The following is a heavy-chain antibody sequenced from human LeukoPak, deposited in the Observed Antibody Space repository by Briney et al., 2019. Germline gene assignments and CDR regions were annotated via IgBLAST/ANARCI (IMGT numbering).Heavy chain of an antibody. CDR3: ARGVITFGGVIVFDY. CDR1: GGTFSSYA. Sequence: ASVKVSCKASGGTFSSYAISWVRQAPGQGLEWMGGIIPIFGTANYAQKFQGRVTITADKSTSTAYMELSSLRSEDTAVYYCARGVITFGGVIVFDYWGQGTLVTVSS. V-gene: IGHV1-69*06. CDR2: IIPIFGTA. J-gene: IGHJ4*02. D-gene: IGHD3-16*02.